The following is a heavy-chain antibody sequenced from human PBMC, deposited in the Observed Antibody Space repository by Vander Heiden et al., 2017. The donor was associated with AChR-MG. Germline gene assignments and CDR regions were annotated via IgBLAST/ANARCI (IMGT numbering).Heavy chain of an antibody. Sequence: QVQLVESGGGAVQPGRSLRLSCAASGFTFSGYVMHWVRQAPGKGLEWVAVIWYDGSNKYYADSVKGRFTISRDNSKNTLYLQMNSLRAEDTAVYYCARDGKGARYYYYMDVWGKGTTVTVSS. V-gene: IGHV3-33*01. CDR2: IWYDGSNK. CDR1: GFTFSGYV. CDR3: ARDGKGARYYYYMDV. D-gene: IGHD1-26*01. J-gene: IGHJ6*03.